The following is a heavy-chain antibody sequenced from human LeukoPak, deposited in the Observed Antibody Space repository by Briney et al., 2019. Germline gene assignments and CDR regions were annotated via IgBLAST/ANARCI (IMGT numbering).Heavy chain of an antibody. CDR2: IIPIFGTA. CDR3: ASGYDSSGYHDY. CDR1: GGTFSSYA. D-gene: IGHD3-22*01. Sequence: GSSVKVSCKASGGTFSSYAISRVRQAPGQGLEWMGGIIPIFGTANYAQKFQGRVTITTDESTSTAYMELSSLRSEDTAVYYCASGYDSSGYHDYWGQGTLVTVSS. V-gene: IGHV1-69*05. J-gene: IGHJ4*02.